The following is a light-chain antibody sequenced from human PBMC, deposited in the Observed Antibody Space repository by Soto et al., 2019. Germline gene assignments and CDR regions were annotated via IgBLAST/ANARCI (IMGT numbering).Light chain of an antibody. Sequence: QSALTQPRSVSGSPGQSVTISCTGTNSDVGGYTYVSWYQQHPGKAPKLMIYDVSKRPSGVPDRFSGSKSGNTASLTISGLQADDEAHYYCFSYAGSYTVVVGGGTKVTVL. J-gene: IGLJ2*01. V-gene: IGLV2-11*01. CDR1: NSDVGGYTY. CDR3: FSYAGSYTVV. CDR2: DVS.